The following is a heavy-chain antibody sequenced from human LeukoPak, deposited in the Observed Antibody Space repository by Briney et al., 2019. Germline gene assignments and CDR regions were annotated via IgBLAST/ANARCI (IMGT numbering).Heavy chain of an antibody. CDR2: ISGSGGST. CDR1: GFTFSGYA. D-gene: IGHD3-10*02. CDR3: AKDHVLAPWTPFDY. V-gene: IGHV3-23*01. Sequence: PGGSLRLSCAASGFTFSGYAMSWVRQAPGKGLEWVSAISGSGGSTYYADSVKGRFTISRDNSKNTLYLQMNSLRAEDTAVYYCAKDHVLAPWTPFDYWGQGTLVTVSS. J-gene: IGHJ4*02.